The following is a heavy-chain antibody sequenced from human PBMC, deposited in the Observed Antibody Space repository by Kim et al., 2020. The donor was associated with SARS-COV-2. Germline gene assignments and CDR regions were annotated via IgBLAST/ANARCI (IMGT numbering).Heavy chain of an antibody. CDR3: ARDRGMATTNFDY. Sequence: YAQKFQCRVTMTRDTSTSTVYMELSSLRSEDTAVYYCARDRGMATTNFDYWGQGTLVTVSS. J-gene: IGHJ4*02. D-gene: IGHD1-1*01. V-gene: IGHV1-46*01.